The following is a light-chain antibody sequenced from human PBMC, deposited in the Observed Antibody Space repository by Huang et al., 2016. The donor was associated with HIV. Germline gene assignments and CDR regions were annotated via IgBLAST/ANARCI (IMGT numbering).Light chain of an antibody. CDR2: AAS. CDR1: QDIGYW. CDR3: QQANTFPLT. V-gene: IGKV1-12*01. J-gene: IGKJ4*01. Sequence: DIQMTQSPSSVSASVGDRVTITCRASQDIGYWLAWYQQKPGLAPKILIYAASSLQSGVPARFSGSGSGTDFTLTISRLQPEDFATYFCQQANTFPLTFAGGTKVEIK.